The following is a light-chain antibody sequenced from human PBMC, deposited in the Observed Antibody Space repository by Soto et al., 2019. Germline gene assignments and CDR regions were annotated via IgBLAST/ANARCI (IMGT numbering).Light chain of an antibody. J-gene: IGKJ4*01. CDR2: DAS. V-gene: IGKV3-15*01. Sequence: EIAMTQSPTTLSVSPGERATLSCTTSQSVGSDLAWYQQKPGQAPRLLIYDASTRATGVPARFSGSGSGTDFTLTISSLQSEDFAVYYCQEYINWPRLTFGGGTKLDVK. CDR1: QSVGSD. CDR3: QEYINWPRLT.